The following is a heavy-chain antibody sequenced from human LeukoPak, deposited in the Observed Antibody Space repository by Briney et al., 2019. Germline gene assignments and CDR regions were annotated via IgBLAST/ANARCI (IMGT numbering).Heavy chain of an antibody. V-gene: IGHV3-48*01. CDR2: ITSSSSTI. CDR3: ARDGGDFDY. CDR1: GFSFNIYS. J-gene: IGHJ4*02. D-gene: IGHD3-10*01. Sequence: SGGSLRLPCAASGFSFNIYSMNWVRQAPGKGLEWISYITSSSSTIYYADSVKGRFTISRDNAKNSLYLQMNSLRAEDTAVYYCARDGGDFDYWGQGTLVTVSS.